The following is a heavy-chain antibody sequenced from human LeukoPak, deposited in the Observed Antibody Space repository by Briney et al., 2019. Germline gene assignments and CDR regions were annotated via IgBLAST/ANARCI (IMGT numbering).Heavy chain of an antibody. CDR1: GFTFSNYW. Sequence: TGGSLRLSCAASGFTFSNYWMTWVRQAPGKGLEWVANIKEDGSDKYYVDSVKGRFTISRDNAKNPLYLQMNSLRAEDTAVYFCARDQWRLFDFWGQGTLVAVSS. V-gene: IGHV3-7*04. D-gene: IGHD2-21*02. CDR2: IKEDGSDK. CDR3: ARDQWRLFDF. J-gene: IGHJ4*02.